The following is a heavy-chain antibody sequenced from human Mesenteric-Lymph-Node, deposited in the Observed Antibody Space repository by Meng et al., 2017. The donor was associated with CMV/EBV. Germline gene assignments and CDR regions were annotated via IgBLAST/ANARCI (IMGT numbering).Heavy chain of an antibody. D-gene: IGHD3-9*01. CDR3: STYFIRYSDY. Sequence: GGSLRLSCAASGFSFSYAWMTWVRQAPGKGLEWVGRIKNKADSGATDYAAPVRGRLTISRDDSKNTLYLHMTSLRTEDTAVYYCSTYFIRYSDYWGQGTLVTVSS. CDR2: IKNKADSGAT. V-gene: IGHV3-15*01. J-gene: IGHJ4*02. CDR1: GFSFSYAW.